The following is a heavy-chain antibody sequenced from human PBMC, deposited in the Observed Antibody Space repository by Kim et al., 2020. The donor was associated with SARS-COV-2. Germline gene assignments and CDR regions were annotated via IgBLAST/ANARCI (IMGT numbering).Heavy chain of an antibody. CDR3: AKEEYDYGDYSAFDY. Sequence: GGSLRLSCAASGFTFSSYGMHWVRQAPGKGLEWVAVISYDGSNKYYADSVKGRFTISRDNSKNTLYLQMNSLRAEDTAVYYCAKEEYDYGDYSAFDYWG. J-gene: IGHJ4*01. D-gene: IGHD4-17*01. CDR2: ISYDGSNK. CDR1: GFTFSSYG. V-gene: IGHV3-30*18.